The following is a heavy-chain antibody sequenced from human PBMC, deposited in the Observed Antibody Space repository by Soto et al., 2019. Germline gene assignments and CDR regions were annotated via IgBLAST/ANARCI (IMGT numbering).Heavy chain of an antibody. CDR1: GYTFTSYA. D-gene: IGHD5-18*01. CDR2: INAGNGNT. CDR3: ASLRHSPSYYYYYGMDV. J-gene: IGHJ6*02. V-gene: IGHV1-3*01. Sequence: QVQLVQSGAEVKKPGASVKVSCKASGYTFTSYAMHWVRQAPGQRLEWMGWINAGNGNTKYSQKFQGRVTITRDTPASTAYMELSSLRSEDTAVYYCASLRHSPSYYYYYGMDVWGQGTTVTVSS.